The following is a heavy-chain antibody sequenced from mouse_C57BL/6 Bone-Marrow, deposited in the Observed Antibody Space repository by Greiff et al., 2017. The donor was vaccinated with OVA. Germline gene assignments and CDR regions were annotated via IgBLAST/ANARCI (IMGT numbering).Heavy chain of an antibody. V-gene: IGHV1-72*01. Sequence: QVHVKQPGAELVKPGASVKLSCKASGYSFTGYWMHWVKQRPGRGLEWIGRIDPNSGGTKYNEKFKSKATLTVDKPSSTAYMQLSSLTSEDSAVYYCARRGLGLYYFDDWGQGTTLTVSS. J-gene: IGHJ2*01. D-gene: IGHD4-1*01. CDR1: GYSFTGYW. CDR3: ARRGLGLYYFDD. CDR2: IDPNSGGT.